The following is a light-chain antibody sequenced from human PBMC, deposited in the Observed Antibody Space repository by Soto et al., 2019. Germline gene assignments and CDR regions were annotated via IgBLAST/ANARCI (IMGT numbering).Light chain of an antibody. V-gene: IGKV3-15*01. CDR2: GAS. J-gene: IGKJ4*02. CDR1: PTDNNQ. CDR3: QQEYSTPLT. Sequence: VMTQAPATLSVSTGELATLSCRASPTDNNQVAWCQLKGGQGPRLLMDGASSRATDIPARFSGRGSGTESPLTISSLQAEDVSVYDWQQEYSTPLTFGGGTKVDI.